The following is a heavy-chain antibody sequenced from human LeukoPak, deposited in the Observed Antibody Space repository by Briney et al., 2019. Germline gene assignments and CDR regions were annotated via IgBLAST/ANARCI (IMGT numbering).Heavy chain of an antibody. CDR3: TRGRVDVSYYDY. Sequence: GGSLRLSCAASGITVSSTFMSWVRQAPGKGLEWISVIQGGGATYYADSVRGRFTIARDSSTNMLHLQMNSLRAEDTAVYYCTRGRVDVSYYDYWGQGTLVTVSS. CDR1: GITVSSTF. V-gene: IGHV3-66*01. D-gene: IGHD2-15*01. J-gene: IGHJ4*02. CDR2: IQGGGAT.